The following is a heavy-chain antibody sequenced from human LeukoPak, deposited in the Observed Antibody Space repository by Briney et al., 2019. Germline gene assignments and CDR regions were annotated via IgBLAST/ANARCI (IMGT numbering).Heavy chain of an antibody. D-gene: IGHD2-2*01. Sequence: PGGSLRLSCAASGFTFSSYAMHWVRQAPGKGLEWVAVISYDGGNKYYADSVKGRFTISRDNSKNTLYLQMNSLRAEDTAVYYCARDPCCSSTSCHPGKNWFDPWGQGTLVTVSS. J-gene: IGHJ5*02. CDR1: GFTFSSYA. CDR2: ISYDGGNK. CDR3: ARDPCCSSTSCHPGKNWFDP. V-gene: IGHV3-30-3*01.